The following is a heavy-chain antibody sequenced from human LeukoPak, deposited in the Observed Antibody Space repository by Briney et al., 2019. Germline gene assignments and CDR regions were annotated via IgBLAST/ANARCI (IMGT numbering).Heavy chain of an antibody. CDR1: AYTFTSYG. CDR2: ISAYNGNT. Sequence: ASVKVSCKASAYTFTSYGISWVRQAPGQGLERLGWISAYNGNTNYAQKLQGRVTMTTDTSTSTAYMELRSLRSDDTAVYYCARDLRGMATPYFDYWGQGTLVTVSS. CDR3: ARDLRGMATPYFDY. V-gene: IGHV1-18*01. D-gene: IGHD5-24*01. J-gene: IGHJ4*02.